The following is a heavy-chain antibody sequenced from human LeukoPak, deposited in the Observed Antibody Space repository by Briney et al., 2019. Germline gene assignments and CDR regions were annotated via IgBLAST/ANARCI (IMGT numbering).Heavy chain of an antibody. CDR2: ISSGSSYI. CDR1: GFTFSSYS. V-gene: IGHV3-21*01. D-gene: IGHD6-19*01. CDR3: ARTIAVGNWFDP. J-gene: IGHJ5*02. Sequence: GGSLRLSCAASGFTFSSYSMNWVRQAPGKGLEWVSSISSGSSYIYYADSVKGRFTISRDNAKNSLYLQMNSLRAEDTAVYYCARTIAVGNWFDPWGQGTLVTVSS.